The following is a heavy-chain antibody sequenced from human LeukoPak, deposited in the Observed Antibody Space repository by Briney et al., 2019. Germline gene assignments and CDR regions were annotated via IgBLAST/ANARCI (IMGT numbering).Heavy chain of an antibody. J-gene: IGHJ4*02. V-gene: IGHV3-21*01. D-gene: IGHD3-16*01. CDR3: AREWGYYDY. CDR2: IASSSDI. CDR1: GFTFSTYS. Sequence: PGGSLRLSCAASGFTFSTYSMNWVRQAPGKGLEWVSSIASSSDIYYADSVKGRFTISRDNAKNSLYLQMNGLRAEDTAVYYCAREWGYYDYWGQGTLVTVSS.